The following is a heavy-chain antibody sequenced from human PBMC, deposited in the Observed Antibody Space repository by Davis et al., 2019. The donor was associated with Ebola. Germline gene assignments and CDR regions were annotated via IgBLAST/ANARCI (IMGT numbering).Heavy chain of an antibody. J-gene: IGHJ4*02. CDR3: ARESKWLRGGYFDY. CDR1: GGTFSSYA. D-gene: IGHD5-12*01. CDR2: IIPIFGTA. Sequence: SVKVSCKASGGTFSSYAISWVRQAPGQGLEWMGGIIPIFGTANYAQKFQGRVTITADKSTSTAYMELSSLRAEDTAVYYCARESKWLRGGYFDYWGQGTLVTVSS. V-gene: IGHV1-69*06.